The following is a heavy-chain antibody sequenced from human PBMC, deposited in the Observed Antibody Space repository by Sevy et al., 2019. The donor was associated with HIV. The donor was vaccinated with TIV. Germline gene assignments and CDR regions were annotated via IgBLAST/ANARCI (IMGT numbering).Heavy chain of an antibody. Sequence: GGSLRLSCRSSGFTFSDSAVHWVRQGPGKGLEWVAVISYDGGNKYYADSVKGRFTISRDNSKSMAYLQMNSLRAEDAALYYCARGPYNSGLRFDYWGRGTLVTVSS. D-gene: IGHD6-19*01. CDR2: ISYDGGNK. V-gene: IGHV3-30-3*01. J-gene: IGHJ4*02. CDR1: GFTFSDSA. CDR3: ARGPYNSGLRFDY.